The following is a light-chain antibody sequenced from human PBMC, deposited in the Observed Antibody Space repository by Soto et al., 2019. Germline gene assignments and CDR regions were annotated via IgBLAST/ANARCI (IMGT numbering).Light chain of an antibody. CDR2: GAS. Sequence: EVVLTQSPATLSLSPGERATLSCRASQSVSSYLAWYQQKPGQAPRLLIYGASTRATGIPDRFSGSGSGTEFTLTISRLQSEDFAVYFCQQYHNWPPWTFGQGTKVDIK. CDR3: QQYHNWPPWT. CDR1: QSVSSY. V-gene: IGKV3-15*01. J-gene: IGKJ1*01.